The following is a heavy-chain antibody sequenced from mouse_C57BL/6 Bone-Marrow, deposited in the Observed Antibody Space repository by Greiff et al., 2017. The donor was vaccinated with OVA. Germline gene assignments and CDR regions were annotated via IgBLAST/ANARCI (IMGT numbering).Heavy chain of an antibody. Sequence: QVHVKQPGAELVKPGASVKMSCKASGYTFTSYWITWVKQRPGQGLEWIGDIYPGSGSTNYNEKFKSKATLTVDTSASTAYMQLSSLTSEDSAVYYCARDGYYSYYAMDDWGQGTSVTVSS. CDR3: ARDGYYSYYAMDD. V-gene: IGHV1-55*01. D-gene: IGHD2-3*01. CDR2: IYPGSGST. J-gene: IGHJ4*01. CDR1: GYTFTSYW.